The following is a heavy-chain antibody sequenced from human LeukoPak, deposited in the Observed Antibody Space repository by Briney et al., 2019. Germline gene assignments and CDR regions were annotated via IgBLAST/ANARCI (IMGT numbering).Heavy chain of an antibody. V-gene: IGHV1-18*01. D-gene: IGHD3-16*01. J-gene: IGHJ6*02. CDR3: ARGLGNLGRGYYYGMDV. CDR2: ISAYNGNT. CDR1: GYTFTSYG. Sequence: ASVKVSCKASGYTFTSYGISRVRQAPGQGLVWMGWISAYNGNTNYAQKLQGRVTMTTDTSTSTAYMELRSLRSDDTAVYYCARGLGNLGRGYYYGMDVWGQGTTVTVSS.